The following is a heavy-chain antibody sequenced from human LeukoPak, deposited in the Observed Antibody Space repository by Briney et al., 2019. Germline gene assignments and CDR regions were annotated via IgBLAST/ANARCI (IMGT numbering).Heavy chain of an antibody. D-gene: IGHD5-12*01. Sequence: ASVTVSCKASGYSFTSHYMHWVRQAPGQGLEWLGLINPSGSSTLYAQKFQGRVTMTRDMSTSTAYMELSSLRSEDTAVYYCARARILQYSHMDVWGKGTTVTVSS. CDR3: ARARILQYSHMDV. V-gene: IGHV1-46*01. J-gene: IGHJ6*03. CDR1: GYSFTSHY. CDR2: INPSGSST.